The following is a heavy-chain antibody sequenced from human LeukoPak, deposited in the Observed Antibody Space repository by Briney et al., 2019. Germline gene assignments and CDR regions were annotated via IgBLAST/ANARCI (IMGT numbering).Heavy chain of an antibody. D-gene: IGHD3-3*01. V-gene: IGHV3-23*01. J-gene: IGHJ3*02. Sequence: PGGSLRLSCASSGITLGSYAMNWVRQAPGKGLVWVSTISGSGGSTFYADSMEGRFTISRDNSKNTVYLQMNSLRADDTAVYYCAKARTYDFWNGYLVLDGNFDIWGQGTMVTVSS. CDR2: ISGSGGST. CDR1: GITLGSYA. CDR3: AKARTYDFWNGYLVLDGNFDI.